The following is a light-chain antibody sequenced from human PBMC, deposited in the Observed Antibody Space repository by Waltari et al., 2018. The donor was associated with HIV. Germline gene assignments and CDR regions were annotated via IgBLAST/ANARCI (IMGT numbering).Light chain of an antibody. CDR3: AAWDDSLNGWV. J-gene: IGLJ3*02. V-gene: IGLV1-44*01. Sequence: QSVVTQPPSASATPGQRVTISCFGSDSNVSGNTVNWYQHYPGAAPKLLIYRNNQRPSGVPDRFSGSKSGTSASLAISGLQSEDEADYYCAAWDDSLNGWVFGGGTRVTVL. CDR2: RNN. CDR1: DSNVSGNT.